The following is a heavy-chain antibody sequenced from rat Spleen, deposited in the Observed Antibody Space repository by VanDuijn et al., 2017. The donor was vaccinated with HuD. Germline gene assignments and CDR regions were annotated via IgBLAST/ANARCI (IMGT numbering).Heavy chain of an antibody. CDR2: IIYDGGSP. D-gene: IGHD1-9*01. V-gene: IGHV5-17*01. Sequence: EVQLVESGGGLVQPGRSLKLSCAASGFTFSDYAMAWVRQAPQKCLEWVATIIYDGGSPYYRASVKGRFTISRHTTEGSLNLEMDSLRSEDTATYYCVRYSGKYYGYNFLDYWGQGVMVTVSS. CDR1: GFTFSDYA. CDR3: VRYSGKYYGYNFLDY. J-gene: IGHJ2*01.